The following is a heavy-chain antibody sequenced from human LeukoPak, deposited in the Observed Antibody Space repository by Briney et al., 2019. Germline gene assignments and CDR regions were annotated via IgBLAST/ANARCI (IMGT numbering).Heavy chain of an antibody. V-gene: IGHV3-23*01. CDR3: AKDGPLLWFGPTDA. J-gene: IGHJ5*02. D-gene: IGHD3-10*01. CDR2: VSSTGSGT. CDR1: GFTFSTYG. Sequence: GGSLRLSCVAYGFTFSTYGMSWVRQAPGKGLEWVAAVSSTGSGTYYPDSLKGRFIISRDNSQNTVFLQMNSLRPEDTAFYFCAKDGPLLWFGPTDAWGQGILVTVSS.